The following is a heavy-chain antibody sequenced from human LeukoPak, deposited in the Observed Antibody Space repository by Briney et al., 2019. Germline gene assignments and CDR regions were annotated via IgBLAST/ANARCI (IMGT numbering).Heavy chain of an antibody. CDR2: ISGSGGSI. V-gene: IGHV3-23*01. J-gene: IGHJ4*02. CDR3: VIWGDYDVLTGYYVPDY. CDR1: GFTFSSYA. D-gene: IGHD3-9*01. Sequence: GGSLRLSCAASGFTFSSYAMSWVRQAPGKGLEWVSAISGSGGSIYHADSVKGRFSISRDNPKNTLYLQMNSLRAEDTAVYYCVIWGDYDVLTGYYVPDYWGQGTLVTVSS.